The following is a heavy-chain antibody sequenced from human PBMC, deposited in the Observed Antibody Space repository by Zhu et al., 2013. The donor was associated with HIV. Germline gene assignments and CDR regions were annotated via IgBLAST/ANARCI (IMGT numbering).Heavy chain of an antibody. J-gene: IGHJ4*02. V-gene: IGHV1-69*06. CDR2: FTPMFGTT. CDR3: ARGDWAKGLRDY. CDR1: GGTFSSYV. Sequence: QVQLVQSGAEVKKPGSSVKVSCKASGGTFSSYVIIWVRQAPGQGLEWMGGFTPMFGTTDYAQRFQGRVTLNADKSATTAYLELRSLRSDDTAVYFCARGDWAKGLRDYWGPGNPGHVSS. D-gene: IGHD3-9*01.